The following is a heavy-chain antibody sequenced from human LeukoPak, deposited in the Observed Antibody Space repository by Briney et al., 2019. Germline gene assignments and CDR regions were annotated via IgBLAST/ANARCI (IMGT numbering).Heavy chain of an antibody. V-gene: IGHV4-4*07. J-gene: IGHJ4*02. Sequence: SETLSLTCAVYGGSFSGYYWSWIRQPAGKGLEWIGRIYTSGSTNYNPSLKSRVTMSVDTSKNQFSLKLSSVTAADTAVYYCARDKYVYGSGSIFDYWGQGTLVTVSS. CDR1: GGSFSGYY. CDR2: IYTSGST. CDR3: ARDKYVYGSGSIFDY. D-gene: IGHD3-10*01.